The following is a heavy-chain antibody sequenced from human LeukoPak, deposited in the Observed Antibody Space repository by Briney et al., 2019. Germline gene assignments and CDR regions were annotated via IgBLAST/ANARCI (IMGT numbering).Heavy chain of an antibody. CDR2: IGSSGSTV. V-gene: IGHV3-48*03. J-gene: IGHJ3*02. CDR3: ARDTLLYADSPDAFDI. CDR1: GFSFSSYE. Sequence: GGSLRLSCAASGFSFSSYEINWVRQAPGKGLEWVSYIGSSGSTVYYADPVKGRFTISRDNAKKSLYLQMNSLRDEDTAVYYCARDTLLYADSPDAFDIWGQGTMVTVSS. D-gene: IGHD4-17*01.